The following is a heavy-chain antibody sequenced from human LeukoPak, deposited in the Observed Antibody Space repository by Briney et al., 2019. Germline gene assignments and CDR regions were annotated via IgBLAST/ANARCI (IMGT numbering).Heavy chain of an antibody. CDR2: IYTSGST. Sequence: KASETLSLTCTVSGGSISSYYWSWIRQPAGKGLEWIGRIYTSGSTNYNPSLKSRVTMSVDTSKNQFSLKLSSVTAADTAVYYCARVRPYCSSTSCPGPADAFDIWGQGTMVTVSS. CDR3: ARVRPYCSSTSCPGPADAFDI. V-gene: IGHV4-4*07. J-gene: IGHJ3*02. D-gene: IGHD2-2*01. CDR1: GGSISSYY.